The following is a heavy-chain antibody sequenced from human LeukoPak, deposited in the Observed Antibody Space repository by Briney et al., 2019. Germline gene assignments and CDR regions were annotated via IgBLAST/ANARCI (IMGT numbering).Heavy chain of an antibody. Sequence: GASVKVSCKASGGTFSRYAISWDRQAPGQWLELMGGIIPIFGTANYAQKFQGRVTITADESTSTAYMELSSLRSEDTAVYYCARVVAIAELRAYYYYYYGMDVWGQGTTVTVSS. J-gene: IGHJ6*02. V-gene: IGHV1-69*01. CDR3: ARVVAIAELRAYYYYYYGMDV. CDR1: GGTFSRYA. CDR2: IIPIFGTA. D-gene: IGHD1-26*01.